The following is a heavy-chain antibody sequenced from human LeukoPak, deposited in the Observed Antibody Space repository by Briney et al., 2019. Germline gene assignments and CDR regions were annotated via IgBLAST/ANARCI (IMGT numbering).Heavy chain of an antibody. Sequence: GGSLRLSCAASGFTFSSYAMSWVRQAPGKGLEWVSAISGSGGSTYYADSVKGRFTISRDNSKNTLYPQMNSLRAEDTAVYYCAAGGSGSYYDYYYGMDVWGKGTTVTVSS. CDR3: AAGGSGSYYDYYYGMDV. D-gene: IGHD3-10*01. CDR1: GFTFSSYA. J-gene: IGHJ6*04. V-gene: IGHV3-23*01. CDR2: ISGSGGST.